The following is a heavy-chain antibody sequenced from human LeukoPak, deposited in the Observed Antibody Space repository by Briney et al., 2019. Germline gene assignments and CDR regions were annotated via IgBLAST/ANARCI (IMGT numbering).Heavy chain of an antibody. J-gene: IGHJ4*02. V-gene: IGHV4-34*01. D-gene: IGHD6-19*01. Sequence: SETLSLTCAVYGGSFSGYYWSWIRQPPGKGLEWIGEINHSGSTNYNPSLKSRVTISVDTSKNHFSLKLSSVTAADTAVYYCASLVAVAGTVCWGQGTLVTVSS. CDR1: GGSFSGYY. CDR3: ASLVAVAGTVC. CDR2: INHSGST.